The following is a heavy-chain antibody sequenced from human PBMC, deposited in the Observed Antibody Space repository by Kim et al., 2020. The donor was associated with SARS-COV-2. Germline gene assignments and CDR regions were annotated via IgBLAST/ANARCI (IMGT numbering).Heavy chain of an antibody. Sequence: SETLSLTCAVYGGSFSGYYWSWIRQPPGKGLEWIGEINHSGSTNYNPSLKSRVTISVDTSKNQFSLKLSSVTAADTAVYYCARMSMVYDHDYWGQGTLVT. CDR1: GGSFSGYY. CDR2: INHSGST. D-gene: IGHD2-8*01. CDR3: ARMSMVYDHDY. J-gene: IGHJ4*02. V-gene: IGHV4-34*01.